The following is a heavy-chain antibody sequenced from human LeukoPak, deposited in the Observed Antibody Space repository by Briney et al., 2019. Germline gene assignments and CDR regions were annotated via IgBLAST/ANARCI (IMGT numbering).Heavy chain of an antibody. Sequence: ASVKVSCKASGYTFTSYDINWVRQATGQGLEWMGWMNPNSGNTGYAQKLQGRVTMTTDTSTSTAYMELRSLRSDDTAVYYCARLVVTAIRSYYGMDVWGQGTTVTVSS. CDR2: MNPNSGNT. V-gene: IGHV1-8*01. J-gene: IGHJ6*02. D-gene: IGHD2-21*02. CDR3: ARLVVTAIRSYYGMDV. CDR1: GYTFTSYD.